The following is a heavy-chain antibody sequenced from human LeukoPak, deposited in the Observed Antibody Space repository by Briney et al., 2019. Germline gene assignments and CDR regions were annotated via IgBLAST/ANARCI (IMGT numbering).Heavy chain of an antibody. V-gene: IGHV6-1*01. CDR1: GDSVSSKSAV. J-gene: IGHJ5*02. CDR2: TYYRSKWYN. D-gene: IGHD1-1*01. CDR3: ARDTFDGNNWFDP. Sequence: SQTLSLTCAISGDSVSSKSAVWNWIRQSPSRGLEWLGKTYYRSKWYNDYAVSMKSRITVTPDTSKNQFSLQLNSVTPEDTAVYYCARDTFDGNNWFDPWGQGTLVTVSS.